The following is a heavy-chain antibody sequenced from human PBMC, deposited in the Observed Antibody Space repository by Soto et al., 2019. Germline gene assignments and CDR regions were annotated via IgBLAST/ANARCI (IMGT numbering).Heavy chain of an antibody. CDR3: ARSKNHNPDSSCWYDY. V-gene: IGHV4-31*01. D-gene: IGHD6-19*01. CDR2: IYYSGST. CDR1: GGSISSGAYY. Sequence: QVQLQESGPGLVKPSQTLPLTCTVSGGSISSGAYYWSWIRQHPGKGLEWIGYIYYSGSTYYNPSLQSLVTISVDTSKTQFSLKLSAVTAADTAVYYCARSKNHNPDSSCWYDYWGQGTLVTVSS. J-gene: IGHJ4*02.